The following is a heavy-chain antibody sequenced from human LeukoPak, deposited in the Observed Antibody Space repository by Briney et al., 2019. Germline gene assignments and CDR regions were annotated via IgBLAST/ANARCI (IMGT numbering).Heavy chain of an antibody. CDR2: MSVSGGRT. Sequence: GGSLRLSCGGSGFTFSNYALNWVRQAPGKGLEWVSTMSVSGGRTYYADSVKGRFTISRDNSKNSLYLQMNSLRAEDTAVYYCAKESSGGWYFDYWGQGTLVTVSS. CDR3: AKESSGGWYFDY. D-gene: IGHD6-19*01. V-gene: IGHV3-23*01. CDR1: GFTFSNYA. J-gene: IGHJ4*02.